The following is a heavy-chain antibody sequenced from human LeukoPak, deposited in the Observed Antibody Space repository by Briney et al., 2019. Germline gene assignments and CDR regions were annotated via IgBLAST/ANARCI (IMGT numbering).Heavy chain of an antibody. CDR1: GGSFSGYY. D-gene: IGHD2/OR15-2a*01. CDR3: ARVNMNGFDP. V-gene: IGHV4-34*01. CDR2: INHSGST. J-gene: IGHJ5*02. Sequence: SETLSLTCAVYGGSFSGYYWSWIRQPPGKGLEWIGEINHSGSTNYNPSLKSRVTISVDKSKNQFSLKLSSVTAADTAVYYCARVNMNGFDPWGQGTLVTVSS.